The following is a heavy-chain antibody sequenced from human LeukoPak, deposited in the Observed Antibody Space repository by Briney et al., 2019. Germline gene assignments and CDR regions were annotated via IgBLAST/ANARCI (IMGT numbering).Heavy chain of an antibody. CDR1: GFTFSSYA. D-gene: IGHD6-13*01. Sequence: GGSLRLSCAASGFTFSSYAMHWVRQAPGKGLEWVAVISYDGSNKYYADSVKGRFTISRDNSKNTLYLQMNSLRAEDTAVYYCARAGTLAPYYFVYWGQGTLVTVSS. J-gene: IGHJ4*02. CDR2: ISYDGSNK. CDR3: ARAGTLAPYYFVY. V-gene: IGHV3-30-3*01.